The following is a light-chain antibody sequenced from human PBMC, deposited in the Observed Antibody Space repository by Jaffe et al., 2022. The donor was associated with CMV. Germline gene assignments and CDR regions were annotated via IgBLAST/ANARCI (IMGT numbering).Light chain of an antibody. CDR1: QNINNY. Sequence: DIQMTQSPSSLSASVGDRVTITCRASQNINNYLNWYQQKPGKAPRLLISAASSLQSGVPSRFSGSGYGTDFTLIVSTLQPEDFATYYCQQSYSGPPTFGQGTKVDLK. CDR3: QQSYSGPPT. V-gene: IGKV1-39*01. J-gene: IGKJ1*01. CDR2: AAS.